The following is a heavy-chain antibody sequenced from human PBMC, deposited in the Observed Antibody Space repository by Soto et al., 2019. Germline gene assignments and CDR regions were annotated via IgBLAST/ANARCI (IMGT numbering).Heavy chain of an antibody. V-gene: IGHV3-11*01. CDR3: ARDRAMIDY. CDR1: GFTFSDYY. J-gene: IGHJ4*02. Sequence: GGSLRLSCAASGFTFSDYYMTWIRQAPGKGLEWLAYISTRGSTIYYADSVKGRFTISRDNAKNSLYLQMNSLRAEDTAVYYCARDRAMIDYWGQGTLVTVSS. CDR2: ISTRGSTI. D-gene: IGHD5-18*01.